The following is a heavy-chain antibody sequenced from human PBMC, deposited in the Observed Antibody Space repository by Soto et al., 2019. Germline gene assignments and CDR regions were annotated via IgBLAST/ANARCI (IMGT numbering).Heavy chain of an antibody. J-gene: IGHJ5*02. CDR1: GFSLSTSGVG. CDR2: VYWDDDK. D-gene: IGHD3-3*01. CDR3: AHSLLRFTPSSSNWFDP. V-gene: IGHV2-5*02. Sequence: QITLTESGPTLVKPTQTLTLTCTFSGFSLSTSGVGVAWIRQPPGKALEWLGIVYWDDDKWYSPSLKTRVTITKDTSKKQVVLTMTDMDPVDTATYYCAHSLLRFTPSSSNWFDPWGQGTLVTVSS.